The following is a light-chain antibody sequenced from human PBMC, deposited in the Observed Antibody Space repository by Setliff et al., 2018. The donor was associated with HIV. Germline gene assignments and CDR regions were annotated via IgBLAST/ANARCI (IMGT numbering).Light chain of an antibody. CDR2: DIN. CDR1: SSDVGGYEF. V-gene: IGLV2-14*03. Sequence: QSALTQPASVSGSPGQSITISCTGTSSDVGGYEFVSWYQLHPGKAPKLMIYDINKRSSGVSNRFSGSKSGDTASLTISGLQAEDEADYHCSSYTSRGTWVFGGGTKVTVL. J-gene: IGLJ3*02. CDR3: SSYTSRGTWV.